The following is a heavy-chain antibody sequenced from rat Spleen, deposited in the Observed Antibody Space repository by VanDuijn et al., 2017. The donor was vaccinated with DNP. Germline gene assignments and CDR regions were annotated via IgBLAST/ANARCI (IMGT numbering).Heavy chain of an antibody. Sequence: EVQLVESGGGLVQPGRSLKLSCAVSGFTFSNHGMAWVRQAPTKGLEWVAYISTGGGSTYYRDSVKGRFIISRNNAKSSLYLQMDSLRSDDTATYYCAGRPPPTRGPFDYWGQGVMVTVSS. D-gene: IGHD1-4*01. J-gene: IGHJ2*01. CDR2: ISTGGGST. CDR1: GFTFSNHG. V-gene: IGHV5-29*01. CDR3: AGRPPPTRGPFDY.